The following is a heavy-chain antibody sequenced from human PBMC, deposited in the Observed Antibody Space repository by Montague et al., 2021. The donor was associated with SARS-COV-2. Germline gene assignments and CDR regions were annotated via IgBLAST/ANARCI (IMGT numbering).Heavy chain of an antibody. CDR1: GFSLSTSGMC. CDR2: IDRDDDK. Sequence: PALVKPTQTLTLTCTFSGFSLSTSGMCVSWIRQPPGKALEWLARIDRDDDKYYNTSLKTRLTISKDTSKNQVVLTMTNMDPVDTATYYCARDYIAAAGIYYYYYGMDVWGQGTTVTVSS. J-gene: IGHJ6*02. D-gene: IGHD6-13*01. CDR3: ARDYIAAAGIYYYYYGMDV. V-gene: IGHV2-70*11.